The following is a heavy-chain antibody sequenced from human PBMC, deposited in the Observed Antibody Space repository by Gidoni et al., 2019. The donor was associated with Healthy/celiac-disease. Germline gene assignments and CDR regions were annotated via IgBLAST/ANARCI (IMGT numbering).Heavy chain of an antibody. CDR3: ARGSHSVVVVQLEGVDAFDI. J-gene: IGHJ3*02. D-gene: IGHD3-22*01. CDR1: GGSIISGAYY. CDR2: IYYSGST. Sequence: QVQLQESGPGLVKPSQTLSLTCTVSGGSIISGAYYWSWIRQPPGKGLEWIGYIYYSGSTYYNPSLKSRVTISVDTSKNQFALKLSSVTAADTAVYYCARGSHSVVVVQLEGVDAFDIWGQGTMVTVSS. V-gene: IGHV4-30-4*01.